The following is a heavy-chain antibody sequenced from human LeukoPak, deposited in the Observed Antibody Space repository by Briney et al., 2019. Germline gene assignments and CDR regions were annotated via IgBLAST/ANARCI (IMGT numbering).Heavy chain of an antibody. CDR3: AKDRSCTNNICHGDFDY. CDR2: ISGSGTST. V-gene: IGHV3-23*01. CDR1: GFAFGSYA. D-gene: IGHD2-8*01. J-gene: IGHJ4*02. Sequence: GGSLRLSCAASGFAFGSYAMSWVRQAPGTGLEWVSSISGSGTSTYYADSVKGRFTISRDNSKNTLYLQMNSLRAEDTAVYYCAKDRSCTNNICHGDFDYWGQGTLVTVSS.